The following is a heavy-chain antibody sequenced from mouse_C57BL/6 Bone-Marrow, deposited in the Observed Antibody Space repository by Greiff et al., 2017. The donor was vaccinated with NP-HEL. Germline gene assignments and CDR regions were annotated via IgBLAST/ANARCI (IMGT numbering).Heavy chain of an antibody. Sequence: VQLKESGPGLAKPSQTLSLTCSVTGYSITSDHWNWIRKFPGNKLEYMGYISYSGSTYYNPSLKSRISITRDTSKNQYYLQLNSVTTEDTATYYCARTALPYYYGSSYAMDYWGQGTSVTVSS. CDR3: ARTALPYYYGSSYAMDY. CDR2: ISYSGST. J-gene: IGHJ4*01. V-gene: IGHV3-8*01. D-gene: IGHD1-1*01. CDR1: GYSITSDH.